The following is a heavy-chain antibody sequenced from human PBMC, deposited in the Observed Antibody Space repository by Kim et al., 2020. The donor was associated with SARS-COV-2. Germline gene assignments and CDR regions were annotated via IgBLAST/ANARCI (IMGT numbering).Heavy chain of an antibody. J-gene: IGHJ6*02. CDR1: GFTFSSYA. CDR2: ISGSGGST. V-gene: IGHV3-23*01. CDR3: VGFGVRKYGMDV. D-gene: IGHD3-10*01. Sequence: GGSLRLSCAASGFTFSSYAMSWVRQAPGKGLEWVSAISGSGGSTYYADSVKGRFTISRDNSKNTLYLQMNSLRAEDTAVYYCVGFGVRKYGMDVWGQGTTVTVSS.